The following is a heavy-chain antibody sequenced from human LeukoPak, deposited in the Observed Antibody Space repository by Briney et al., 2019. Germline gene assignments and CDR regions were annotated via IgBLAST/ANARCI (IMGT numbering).Heavy chain of an antibody. J-gene: IGHJ5*02. Sequence: PGGSLRLSCAASGFTFSNFWMSWVRQAPGKGLEWVANIKQDGGAKYYVDSLKGRFTISRDNAKNTLYLQMNSLRAEDTAVYYCARPLDYGGNWFDPWGQGTLVTVSS. CDR1: GFTFSNFW. V-gene: IGHV3-7*01. CDR3: ARPLDYGGNWFDP. D-gene: IGHD4-23*01. CDR2: IKQDGGAK.